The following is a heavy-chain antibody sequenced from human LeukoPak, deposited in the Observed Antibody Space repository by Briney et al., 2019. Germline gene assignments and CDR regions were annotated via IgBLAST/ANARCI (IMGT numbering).Heavy chain of an antibody. CDR3: ARGLNYYGMDV. Sequence: GGSLRLSCAASGFIFSSYAMHWVRQAPGKGLEWVAVISYDGSNKYYADSVKGRFTISRDNSKNTLYLQMNSLRAEDTAVYYCARGLNYYGMDVWGQGTTVTVSS. CDR2: ISYDGSNK. V-gene: IGHV3-30-3*01. J-gene: IGHJ6*02. CDR1: GFIFSSYA.